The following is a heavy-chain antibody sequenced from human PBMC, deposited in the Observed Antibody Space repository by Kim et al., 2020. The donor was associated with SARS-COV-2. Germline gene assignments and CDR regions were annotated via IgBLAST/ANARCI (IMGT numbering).Heavy chain of an antibody. D-gene: IGHD6-19*01. V-gene: IGHV3-11*04. CDR1: GLNFYIQY. Sequence: GGSLRLSCAASGLNFYIQYMTWIRQAPGKGLEWVSFIGGSDGVVSYADSVRGRFTISRYNARNTVYLQMNSMRVEDTAVYYCAPLHFYSSAHWGQGTLVTVSS. CDR3: APLHFYSSAH. CDR2: IGGSDGVV. J-gene: IGHJ4*02.